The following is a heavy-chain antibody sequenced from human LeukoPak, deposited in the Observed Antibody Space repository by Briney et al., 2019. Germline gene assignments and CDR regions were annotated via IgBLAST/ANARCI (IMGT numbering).Heavy chain of an antibody. CDR3: ARGRASMVRGVKPSYYMDV. Sequence: SETLSLTCAVYGGSFSGYYWSWIRQPPGKGLERIGEINHSGSTNYNPSLKSRVTISVDTSKNQFSLKLSSVTAADTAVYYCARGRASMVRGVKPSYYMDVWGKGTTVTVSS. J-gene: IGHJ6*03. CDR1: GGSFSGYY. V-gene: IGHV4-34*01. CDR2: INHSGST. D-gene: IGHD3-10*01.